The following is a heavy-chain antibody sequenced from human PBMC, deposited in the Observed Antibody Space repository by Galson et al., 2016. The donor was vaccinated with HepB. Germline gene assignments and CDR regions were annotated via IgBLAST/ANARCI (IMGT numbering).Heavy chain of an antibody. D-gene: IGHD1-1*01. CDR3: ARTSLESLSAFDY. J-gene: IGHJ4*02. CDR2: INPSGGTT. CDR1: GYTFIRYQ. Sequence: SVKVSGKAYGYTFIRYQMHWVRKAPGQGLEWMGVINPSGGTTTYAQKFKGRVTMTRDTSTSTMYTDLSRLRSEDTAAYYCARTSLESLSAFDYWGQGTLVTVSS. V-gene: IGHV1-46*01.